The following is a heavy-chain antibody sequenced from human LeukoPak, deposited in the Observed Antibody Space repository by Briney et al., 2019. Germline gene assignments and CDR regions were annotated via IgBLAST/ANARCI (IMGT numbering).Heavy chain of an antibody. CDR2: INPSGGST. CDR1: GYTFTSYY. D-gene: IGHD6-13*01. CDR3: ARDLPSGAAAGTPYYFDY. Sequence: GASVKVSCKASGYTFTSYYMHWVRQAPGQGLEWMGIINPSGGSTSYAQKFQGRVTMTRDTSTSTVYMELSSLRSEDTAVYYCARDLPSGAAAGTPYYFDYWGQGTLVTVSS. J-gene: IGHJ4*02. V-gene: IGHV1-46*01.